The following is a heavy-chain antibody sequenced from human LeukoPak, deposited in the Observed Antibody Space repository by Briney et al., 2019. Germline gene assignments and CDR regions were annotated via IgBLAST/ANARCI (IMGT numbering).Heavy chain of an antibody. CDR3: ARDRNSGSSLDI. V-gene: IGHV1-2*02. CDR1: GYTFTGYY. D-gene: IGHD6-6*01. Sequence: AAVTVSCKASGYTFTGYYIHWVRQAPGQGLEWMGWIYPYSGDTNYAQNFQGRVTMTRDTSISTAYMELSSLKSDDTAVYYCARDRNSGSSLDIWGQGTMLTVSS. J-gene: IGHJ3*02. CDR2: IYPYSGDT.